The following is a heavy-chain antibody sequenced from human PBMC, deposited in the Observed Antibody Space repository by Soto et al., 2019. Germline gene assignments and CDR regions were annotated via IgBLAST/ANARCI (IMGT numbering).Heavy chain of an antibody. CDR2: IYSGGST. Sequence: GGSLRLSCAASGFTVSSNYMSWVRQAPGKGLEWVSVIYSGGSTYYADSVKGRFTISRDNSKNTLYLQMNSLRAEDTAVYYCARDSTSGYDQWFLGYFDYWGQGTLVTVSS. CDR3: ARDSTSGYDQWFLGYFDY. J-gene: IGHJ4*02. CDR1: GFTVSSNY. D-gene: IGHD5-12*01. V-gene: IGHV3-66*01.